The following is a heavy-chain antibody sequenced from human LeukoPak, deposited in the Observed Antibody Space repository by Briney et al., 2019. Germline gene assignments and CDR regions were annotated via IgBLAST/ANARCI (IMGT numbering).Heavy chain of an antibody. CDR1: GFTFSSYA. CDR3: ANFYSPDRRIDY. D-gene: IGHD2-21*01. J-gene: IGHJ4*02. V-gene: IGHV3-23*01. Sequence: GGSLRLSCAASGFTFSSYAMSWVRQAPGKGLEWVSAISGSGGSTYYADSVKGRFTISRDNSKNTLYLQMNSLRAEDTAVYYCANFYSPDRRIDYWGQGTLVTVSS. CDR2: ISGSGGST.